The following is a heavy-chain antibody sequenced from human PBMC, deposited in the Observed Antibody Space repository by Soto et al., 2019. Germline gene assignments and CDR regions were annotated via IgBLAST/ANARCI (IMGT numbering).Heavy chain of an antibody. CDR1: GFTFSSYG. D-gene: IGHD2-2*01. CDR3: ARLYCSATSCYSVGALDI. V-gene: IGHV3-33*01. CDR2: IWFDGSDK. J-gene: IGHJ3*02. Sequence: GGSLRLSCAASGFTFSSYGMHWVRQAPGKGLEWVALIWFDGSDKYYTESVKGRFTISRDNSKSTLYLQMNSLRAEDTALYYCARLYCSATSCYSVGALDIRGQGTMVTVSS.